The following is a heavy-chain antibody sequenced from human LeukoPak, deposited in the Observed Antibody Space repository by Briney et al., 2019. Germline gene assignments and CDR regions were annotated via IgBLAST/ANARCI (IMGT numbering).Heavy chain of an antibody. CDR2: IYYSGST. D-gene: IGHD5-12*01. V-gene: IGHV4-59*01. Sequence: SETLSLTCTVSGGSISSYYWSWIRQPPGKGLEWIGYIYYSGSTSYNPSLNSRVTISVDTSKNQFTLKLSSVTAADTAVYYCARGANSGYDRGPFDYWGQGTLVTVSS. J-gene: IGHJ4*02. CDR1: GGSISSYY. CDR3: ARGANSGYDRGPFDY.